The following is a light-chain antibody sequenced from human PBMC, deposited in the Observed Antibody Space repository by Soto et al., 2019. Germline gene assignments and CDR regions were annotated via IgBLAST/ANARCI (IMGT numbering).Light chain of an antibody. V-gene: IGKV3-20*01. CDR1: QTISDTF. CDR2: GAS. CDR3: QQFGVSPT. Sequence: EIVLTQSPGTLSLSPGERATLSCRASQTISDTFLAWYQQKPGQAPRLLIYGASSRATVIPDRFSGTGSGTDFTLTIDRLEPEDFAVYYCQQFGVSPTFGGGTKVEIK. J-gene: IGKJ4*01.